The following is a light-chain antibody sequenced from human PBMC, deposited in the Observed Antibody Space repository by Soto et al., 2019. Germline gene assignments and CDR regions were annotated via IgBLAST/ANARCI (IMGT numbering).Light chain of an antibody. J-gene: IGKJ5*01. CDR3: KQSDSLPIT. CDR1: QDISNY. V-gene: IGKV1-33*01. CDR2: DAS. Sequence: DIQMTQSPSSLSASVGDRVTITCRASQDISNYLNWYQQRPGKAPKLLIYDASNLERGVPSRFSGTRSGTHFTFAITSLQPEDVATYYYKQSDSLPITFGQGTRLEI.